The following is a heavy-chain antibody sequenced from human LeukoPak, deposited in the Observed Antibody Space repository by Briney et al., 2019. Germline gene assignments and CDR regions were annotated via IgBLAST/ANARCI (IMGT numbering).Heavy chain of an antibody. J-gene: IGHJ4*02. Sequence: PSETLSLTCTVSGGSISSSSYCWGWIRQPPGKGLEWIGSIYYSGSTYYNPSLKSRVTISVDTSKNQFSLKLSSVTAADTAVYYCARHHYDFWSGESYYFDYWGQGTLVTVSS. CDR2: IYYSGST. D-gene: IGHD3-3*01. CDR3: ARHHYDFWSGESYYFDY. V-gene: IGHV4-39*01. CDR1: GGSISSSSYC.